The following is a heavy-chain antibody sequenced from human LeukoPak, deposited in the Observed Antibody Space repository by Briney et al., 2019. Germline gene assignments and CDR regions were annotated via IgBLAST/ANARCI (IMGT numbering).Heavy chain of an antibody. D-gene: IGHD1-26*01. CDR1: GFTFSSYA. Sequence: SGGSLRLSCAASGFTFSSYAMSWVRQAPGKGLEWVSAISGSGGSTYYADSVKGRFTISRDNSKNTLYLQMNSLRAEDTAVYYCAKETYSGSYHGLDYWGQGTLVTVSS. J-gene: IGHJ4*02. V-gene: IGHV3-23*01. CDR3: AKETYSGSYHGLDY. CDR2: ISGSGGST.